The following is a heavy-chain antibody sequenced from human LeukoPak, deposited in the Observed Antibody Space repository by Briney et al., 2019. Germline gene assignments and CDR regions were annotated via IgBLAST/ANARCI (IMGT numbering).Heavy chain of an antibody. Sequence: GSLRLSCAASGFRFSSYGMHWVRQAPGKGLEWVARISYDGSNKYDADSVKGRFTISRDNSKSTLHLQMNSLRAEDTALYYCGKDLHFYVAMDVWGQGTTVTVSS. CDR1: GFRFSSYG. CDR2: ISYDGSNK. CDR3: GKDLHFYVAMDV. V-gene: IGHV3-30*18. D-gene: IGHD2/OR15-2a*01. J-gene: IGHJ6*02.